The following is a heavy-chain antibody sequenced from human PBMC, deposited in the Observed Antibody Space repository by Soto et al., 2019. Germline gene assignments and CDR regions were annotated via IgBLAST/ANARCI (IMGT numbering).Heavy chain of an antibody. CDR2: IWYDGSNE. CDR3: ARDRVPLFRGAADGLDM. D-gene: IGHD3-10*01. Sequence: QVQLVESGGGVVQPGTSLRLSCVASGFTFSNYGMNWVRQAPGKGLEWVAVIWYDGSNEYYTDSVKGRFTISRDNSKNPLNLQIKRLRVEDTAVYYCARDRVPLFRGAADGLDMWSPGTLVSVSS. J-gene: IGHJ3*02. CDR1: GFTFSNYG. V-gene: IGHV3-33*01.